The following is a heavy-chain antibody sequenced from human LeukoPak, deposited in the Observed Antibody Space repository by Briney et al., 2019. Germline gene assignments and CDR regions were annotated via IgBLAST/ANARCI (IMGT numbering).Heavy chain of an antibody. Sequence: ASVKVSCKTSGGTFSSYAISWVGQAPGQGLEWMGGIIPIFGTANYAQKFQGRVTITTDESTSTAYMELSSLRSEDTAVYYCASGVVWETGTTGYFDYWGQGTLVTVSS. J-gene: IGHJ4*02. CDR2: IIPIFGTA. CDR1: GGTFSSYA. CDR3: ASGVVWETGTTGYFDY. D-gene: IGHD1-14*01. V-gene: IGHV1-69*05.